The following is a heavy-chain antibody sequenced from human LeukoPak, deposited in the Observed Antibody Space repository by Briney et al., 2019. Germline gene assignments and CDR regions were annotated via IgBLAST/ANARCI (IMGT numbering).Heavy chain of an antibody. J-gene: IGHJ4*02. CDR3: AMPGIAVAVTPFDY. Sequence: SETLSLTCTVSGGSISSSSYYWGWIRQPPGKGLEWIGSIYYSGSTYYNPSLKSRVTISVDTSQNQFSLKLSSVTAADTAVYYCAMPGIAVAVTPFDYWGQGTLVTVSS. D-gene: IGHD6-19*01. CDR1: GGSISSSSYY. V-gene: IGHV4-39*01. CDR2: IYYSGST.